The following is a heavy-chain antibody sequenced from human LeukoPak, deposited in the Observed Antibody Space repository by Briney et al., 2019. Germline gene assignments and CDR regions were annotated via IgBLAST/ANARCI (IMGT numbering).Heavy chain of an antibody. J-gene: IGHJ4*02. CDR3: ARLTYYYDSSGYYGFEYYFDY. V-gene: IGHV4-39*07. CDR1: GGSISSSSYY. CDR2: IYYSGST. Sequence: SETLSLTCTVSGGSISSSSYYWGWIRQPPGKGLEWIGSIYYSGSTYYNPSLKSRVTISVDTSKNQFSLKLSSVTAADTAVYYCARLTYYYDSSGYYGFEYYFDYWGQGTLVTVSS. D-gene: IGHD3-22*01.